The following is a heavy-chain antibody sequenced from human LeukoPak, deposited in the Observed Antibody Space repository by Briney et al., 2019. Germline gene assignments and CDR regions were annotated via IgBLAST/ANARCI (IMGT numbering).Heavy chain of an antibody. V-gene: IGHV3-23*01. CDR3: AKAFTYYYDPNAFDI. D-gene: IGHD3-22*01. CDR2: ISGSGGST. Sequence: GGSLRLSCAASGFTFSSYAMSWVRQAPGKGLEWVSAISGSGGSTYYADSVKGRFTISRDNSKNTLYLRMNSLRAEDTAVYYCAKAFTYYYDPNAFDIWGQGTMVTVSS. CDR1: GFTFSSYA. J-gene: IGHJ3*02.